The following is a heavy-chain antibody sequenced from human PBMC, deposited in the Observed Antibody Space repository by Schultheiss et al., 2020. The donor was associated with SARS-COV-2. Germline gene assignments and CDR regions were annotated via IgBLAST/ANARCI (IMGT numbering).Heavy chain of an antibody. D-gene: IGHD5-24*01. J-gene: IGHJ4*02. CDR3: ARERADEVEMATISEVYFDY. Sequence: GESLKISCAASGFTFSMYGMHCVRQAPGKGLEWVALISSDGSDKYYADSVRGRFSISRDNSKNTLYLQMYSLRFEDTAIYFCARERADEVEMATISEVYFDYWGQGTLVTVSS. V-gene: IGHV3-30*01. CDR2: ISSDGSDK. CDR1: GFTFSMYG.